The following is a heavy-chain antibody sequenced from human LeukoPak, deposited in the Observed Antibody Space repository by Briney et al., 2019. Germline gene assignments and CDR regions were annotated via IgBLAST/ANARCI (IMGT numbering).Heavy chain of an antibody. Sequence: PGRSLRLSCAASGFTFSRSAMHWVRQPPGKGLQWMAVISYDGMRKFHADSVKGRFTLSRDNSKNTLYLQMDSLTTEDTTLYYCARRRDGYNPELDYWGQGNLVTVSS. V-gene: IGHV3-30*04. D-gene: IGHD5-24*01. CDR3: ARRRDGYNPELDY. CDR2: ISYDGMRK. CDR1: GFTFSRSA. J-gene: IGHJ4*02.